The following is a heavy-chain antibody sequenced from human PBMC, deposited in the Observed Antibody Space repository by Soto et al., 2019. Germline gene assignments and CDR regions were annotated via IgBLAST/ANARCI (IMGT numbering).Heavy chain of an antibody. Sequence: QVQLQESGPGLVEPSGTLSLTCGVSGDSFSSSNWWTWIRQPPGKGLEWIGGILHTGHTDSSPSLTSRITTSIVTSEKEFSLHLPSVTATDPAVYYCARSPRRVDGKWFFDYWGPGALVTVSS. V-gene: IGHV4-4*02. CDR2: ILHTGHT. D-gene: IGHD3-22*01. CDR3: ARSPRRVDGKWFFDY. CDR1: GDSFSSSNW. J-gene: IGHJ4*02.